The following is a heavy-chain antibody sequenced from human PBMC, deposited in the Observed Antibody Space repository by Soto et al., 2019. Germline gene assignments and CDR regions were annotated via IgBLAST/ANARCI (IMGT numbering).Heavy chain of an antibody. CDR3: ARLPNKSPQN. CDR2: ISNDGSST. Sequence: EVQLVESGGGLVQPGGSLRLSCVASGFTFSSYWMHWVRQAPGKRLVWVSSISNDGSSTSYADPVKGRFTISRDNAKNTLYLQMNSRRAEDTAVYYCARLPNKSPQNWGQGTLVIVSP. CDR1: GFTFSSYW. V-gene: IGHV3-74*01. J-gene: IGHJ1*01.